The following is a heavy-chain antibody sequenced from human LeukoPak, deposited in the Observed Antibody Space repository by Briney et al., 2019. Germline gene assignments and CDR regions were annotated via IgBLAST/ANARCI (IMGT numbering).Heavy chain of an antibody. J-gene: IGHJ6*02. CDR3: ARAVATTDTYYYYGMDV. D-gene: IGHD1/OR15-1a*01. Sequence: PGGSLRLSCAASGFTFSSYSMNWVRQAPGEGLEWVSCISSSSSYIYYADSVKGRFTISRDNAKNSLYLQMNSLRAEDTAVYYCARAVATTDTYYYYGMDVWGQGTTVTISS. V-gene: IGHV3-21*01. CDR2: ISSSSSYI. CDR1: GFTFSSYS.